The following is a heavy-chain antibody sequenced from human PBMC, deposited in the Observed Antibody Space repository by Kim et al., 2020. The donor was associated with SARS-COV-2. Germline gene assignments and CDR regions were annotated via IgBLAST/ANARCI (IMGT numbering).Heavy chain of an antibody. J-gene: IGHJ5*02. CDR1: GFTFGNYA. D-gene: IGHD6-25*01. CDR2: IGGTISNT. Sequence: GASLRLSCAASGFTFGNYAMSWVRQAPGRGLEWVSVIGGTISNTQYSDSVKGRFTISRDNSKNTLYLQIDSLRAEDTAIYYCAKHLSSDWDSWFDPWGQGTLVTVSS. V-gene: IGHV3-23*01. CDR3: AKHLSSDWDSWFDP.